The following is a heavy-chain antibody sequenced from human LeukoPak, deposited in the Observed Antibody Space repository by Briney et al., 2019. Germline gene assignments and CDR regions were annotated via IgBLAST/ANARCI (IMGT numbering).Heavy chain of an antibody. D-gene: IGHD3-10*01. Sequence: GESLKISCKASGYSFIKYWIGWVRQMPGKGLEWMGIIYPGDSDTRYSPSFQGQVTISADKSFSTAYLQWSSLKASDTAMYYCARYLYGSGSYYFDYWGQGTLVTVSS. J-gene: IGHJ4*02. CDR3: ARYLYGSGSYYFDY. CDR2: IYPGDSDT. CDR1: GYSFIKYW. V-gene: IGHV5-51*01.